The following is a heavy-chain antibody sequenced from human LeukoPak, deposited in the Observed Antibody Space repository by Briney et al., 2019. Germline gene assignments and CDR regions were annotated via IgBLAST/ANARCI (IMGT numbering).Heavy chain of an antibody. CDR1: GGSISSYY. J-gene: IGHJ3*02. CDR2: IHYSGST. V-gene: IGHV4-59*01. CDR3: ARAAFNVLRYFDWLAFDI. Sequence: SETLSLTCTVSGGSISSYYWSWIRQPPGKGLEWIGYIHYSGSTNYNPSLKSRVTISVDTSKNQFSLKLSSVTAADTAVYYCARAAFNVLRYFDWLAFDIWGQGTMVTVSS. D-gene: IGHD3-9*01.